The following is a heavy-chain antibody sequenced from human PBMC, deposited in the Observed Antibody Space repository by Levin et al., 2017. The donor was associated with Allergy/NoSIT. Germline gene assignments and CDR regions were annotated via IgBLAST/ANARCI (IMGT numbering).Heavy chain of an antibody. D-gene: IGHD3-10*01. CDR3: ARGVVWFGELFPNFDY. J-gene: IGHJ4*02. CDR2: ISAYNGNT. CDR1: GYTFTSYG. V-gene: IGHV1-18*01. Sequence: ASVKVSCKASGYTFTSYGISWVRQAPGQGLEWMGWISAYNGNTNYAQKLQGRVTMTTDTSTSTAYMELRSLRSDDTAVYYCARGVVWFGELFPNFDYWGQGTLVTVSS.